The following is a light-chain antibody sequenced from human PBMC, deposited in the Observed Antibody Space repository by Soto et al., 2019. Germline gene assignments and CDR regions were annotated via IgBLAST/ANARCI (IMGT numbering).Light chain of an antibody. V-gene: IGLV1-47*01. Sequence: QSALTQPPSASGTPGQRVTISCSGSSSNIGSNYVYWYQQLPGTAPKLLIYRNNQWPSGVPDRFSGSKSGTSASLAISGLRSEDEADYYSAAWDDCLSSCYVFGTGTKVTVL. CDR3: AAWDDCLSSCYV. CDR1: SSNIGSNY. CDR2: RNN. J-gene: IGLJ1*01.